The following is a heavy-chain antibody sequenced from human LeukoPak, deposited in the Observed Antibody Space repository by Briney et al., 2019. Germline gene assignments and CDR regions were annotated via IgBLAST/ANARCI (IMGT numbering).Heavy chain of an antibody. CDR2: IYHSGST. Sequence: SETLSLTCTVSGYSISSGYYWGWIRQPPGKGLEWTGSIYHSGSTYYNPSLKSRVTISVDTSKNQFSLKLSSVTAADTAVYYCARDPSSSGWYYFDYWGQGTLVTVSS. D-gene: IGHD6-19*01. J-gene: IGHJ4*02. V-gene: IGHV4-38-2*02. CDR3: ARDPSSSGWYYFDY. CDR1: GYSISSGYY.